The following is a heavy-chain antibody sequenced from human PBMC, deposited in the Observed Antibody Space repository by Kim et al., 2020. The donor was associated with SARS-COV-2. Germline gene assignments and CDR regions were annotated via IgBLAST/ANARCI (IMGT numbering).Heavy chain of an antibody. D-gene: IGHD6-19*01. CDR1: GFTFSSYA. CDR2: ISYDGSNK. CDR3: ARGGSSGWYNDAFDM. J-gene: IGHJ3*02. Sequence: GGSLRLSCAASGFTFSSYAMHWVRQAPGKGLEWVAVISYDGSNKYYADSVKGRFTISRDNSKNTLYLQMNSLRVEDTAVYYCARGGSSGWYNDAFDMWGQGTMVTVSS. V-gene: IGHV3-30-3*01.